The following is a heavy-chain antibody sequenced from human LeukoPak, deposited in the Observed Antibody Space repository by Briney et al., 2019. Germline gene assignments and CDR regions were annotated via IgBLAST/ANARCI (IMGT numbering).Heavy chain of an antibody. CDR3: ARDSSKGDILTGFDY. CDR2: INPSGGST. J-gene: IGHJ4*02. Sequence: ASVKVSCKASGYTFTSYYMHWVRQAPGQGLEWLGIINPSGGSTSYAEKFRGRVTMTRDMSTSTVYMELSSLRSEDTAVYCCARDSSKGDILTGFDYWGQGTLVTVSS. CDR1: GYTFTSYY. V-gene: IGHV1-46*01. D-gene: IGHD3-9*01.